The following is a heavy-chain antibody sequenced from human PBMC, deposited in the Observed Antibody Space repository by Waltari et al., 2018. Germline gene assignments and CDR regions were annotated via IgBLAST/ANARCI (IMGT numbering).Heavy chain of an antibody. CDR2: ISSSSSTI. CDR3: AREEGCSGGSCYPDY. CDR1: GFTLSSYS. D-gene: IGHD2-15*01. J-gene: IGHJ4*02. V-gene: IGHV3-48*04. Sequence: EVQLVGSGGGLVQPGGSLRLSSAASGFTLSSYSMNWVRQVPGKGLEWVSYISSSSSTIYYADSVKGRFTISRDNAKNSLYLQMNSLRAEDTAVYYCAREEGCSGGSCYPDYWGQGTLVTVSS.